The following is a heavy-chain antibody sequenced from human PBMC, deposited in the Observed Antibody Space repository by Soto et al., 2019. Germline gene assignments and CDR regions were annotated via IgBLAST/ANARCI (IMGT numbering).Heavy chain of an antibody. Sequence: QVQLLESGGGVVQPGRSLRLSCAVSGFTFSSYVMQWVRQAPGKGLEWVAVISHDGSNKNYADSVKGRFTISRDNSKNTLYVQMNSLRAEDTAVYYCARDRGIYSYNYGMDVWGQGTTVTVSS. V-gene: IGHV3-30-3*01. CDR3: ARDRGIYSYNYGMDV. J-gene: IGHJ6*02. D-gene: IGHD1-26*01. CDR1: GFTFSSYV. CDR2: ISHDGSNK.